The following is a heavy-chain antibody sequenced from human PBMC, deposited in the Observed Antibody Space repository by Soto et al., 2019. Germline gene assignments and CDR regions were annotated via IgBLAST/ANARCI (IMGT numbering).Heavy chain of an antibody. CDR1: GFTVSSNY. CDR2: IYSGGST. Sequence: GGSLRLSCAASGFTVSSNYMSWVRQAPGKGLEWVSVIYSGGSTYYADSVKGRFTISRHNSKNTLYLQMNSLRDEDTAVYYCARAGLDTAMVSPYYYGMDVWGQGTTVTVSS. J-gene: IGHJ6*02. CDR3: ARAGLDTAMVSPYYYGMDV. D-gene: IGHD5-18*01. V-gene: IGHV3-53*04.